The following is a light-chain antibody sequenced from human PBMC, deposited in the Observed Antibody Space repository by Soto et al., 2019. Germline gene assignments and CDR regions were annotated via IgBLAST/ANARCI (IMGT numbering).Light chain of an antibody. CDR3: QQYNGYRTWT. Sequence: DIQMTQSPATLSASVGDRVSITCRASQDISRWLAWYQQKPGKAPKVLIWDASSLQRGVPSRFTGSGSGTEFTLTINGLQPDDFATYYCQQYNGYRTWTFGRGTKVEIK. V-gene: IGKV1-5*01. CDR2: DAS. CDR1: QDISRW. J-gene: IGKJ1*01.